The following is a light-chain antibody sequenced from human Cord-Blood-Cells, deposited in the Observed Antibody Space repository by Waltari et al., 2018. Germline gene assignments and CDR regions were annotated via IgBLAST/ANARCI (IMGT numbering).Light chain of an antibody. Sequence: SSELTQDPAVSVALGQTDRITCQGNSIRSYYASWYQQKPGKAPVLVTYGKNNRPSGIPDLFSGSSSGNTASLTITGAQAEDEADYYCNSRDSSGNHVVFGGGTKLTVL. CDR1: SIRSYY. V-gene: IGLV3-19*01. CDR3: NSRDSSGNHVV. J-gene: IGLJ2*01. CDR2: GKN.